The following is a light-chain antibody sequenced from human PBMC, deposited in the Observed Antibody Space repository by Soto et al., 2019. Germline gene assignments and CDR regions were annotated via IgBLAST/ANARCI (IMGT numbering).Light chain of an antibody. J-gene: IGKJ4*01. Sequence: EIVMTQSPATLSVSPGERATLSCRASQSLSNNLAWYQQKPGQAPRLLIYGASTRATGIPARFSGSGSGTEFTLTISSLQSEDFAGYYCQQYNYWPPLTFGGGTKVEIK. CDR1: QSLSNN. V-gene: IGKV3-15*01. CDR3: QQYNYWPPLT. CDR2: GAS.